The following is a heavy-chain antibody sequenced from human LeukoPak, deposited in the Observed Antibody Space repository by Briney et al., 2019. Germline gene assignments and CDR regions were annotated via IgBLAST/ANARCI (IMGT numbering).Heavy chain of an antibody. D-gene: IGHD1-7*01. Sequence: ASVKVSCKASGGTFSSYAISWVRQAPGQGLEWMGGIIPIFGTANYAQKFQGRVTITADESTSTAYMELSSLRSEDTAVYYCARCDPRITGTSYFDYWGQGTLVTVSS. CDR3: ARCDPRITGTSYFDY. CDR2: IIPIFGTA. V-gene: IGHV1-69*13. J-gene: IGHJ4*02. CDR1: GGTFSSYA.